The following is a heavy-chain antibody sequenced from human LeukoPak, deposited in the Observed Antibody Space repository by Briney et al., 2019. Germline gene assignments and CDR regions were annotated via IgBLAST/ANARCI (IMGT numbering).Heavy chain of an antibody. CDR2: ISASGGST. V-gene: IGHV3-23*01. D-gene: IGHD2-15*01. Sequence: PGGSLRLSCAASGFTFSSYAMSWVRQAPGKGLEWVSAISASGGSTYFADSVKGRFTISRDNSKNTLYLQMNSLRAEDTAVYYCARVTMVAAASYNWFVPWGQGTLVTVSS. CDR3: ARVTMVAAASYNWFVP. CDR1: GFTFSSYA. J-gene: IGHJ5*02.